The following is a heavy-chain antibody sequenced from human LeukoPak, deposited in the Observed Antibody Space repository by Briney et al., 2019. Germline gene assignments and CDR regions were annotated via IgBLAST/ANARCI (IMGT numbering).Heavy chain of an antibody. CDR2: IYYSGST. CDR1: GGSISIYY. J-gene: IGHJ3*02. Sequence: PSETLSLTCTVSGGSISIYYWSWTRQPPGKGLEWIGYIYYSGSTNYNPSLKSRVTISVDTSKNQFSLKLSSVTAADTAVYYCARLARITIFGVVTWGAFDIWGQGTMVTVSS. V-gene: IGHV4-59*01. CDR3: ARLARITIFGVVTWGAFDI. D-gene: IGHD3-3*01.